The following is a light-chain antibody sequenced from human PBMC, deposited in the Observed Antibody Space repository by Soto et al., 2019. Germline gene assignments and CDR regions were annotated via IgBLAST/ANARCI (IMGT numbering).Light chain of an antibody. CDR2: EVA. J-gene: IGLJ3*02. V-gene: IGLV2-14*03. Sequence: QSALTQTASVSGSPGQSITMSCTGTSSDVGGYNFVSWYQQHPGKAPKLIVHEVANRLSGVSGRFSGSKSGNTAFLTISGLQAEDAAVYYCCSHSSSITWMFGGGTKLTVL. CDR1: SSDVGGYNF. CDR3: CSHSSSITWM.